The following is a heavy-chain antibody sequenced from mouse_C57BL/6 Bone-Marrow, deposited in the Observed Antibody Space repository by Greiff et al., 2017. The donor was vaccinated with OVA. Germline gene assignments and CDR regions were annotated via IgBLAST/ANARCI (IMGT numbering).Heavy chain of an antibody. CDR2: IDPENGDT. CDR3: TTEAYDYDEFAY. J-gene: IGHJ3*01. D-gene: IGHD2-4*01. CDR1: GFNIKDDY. V-gene: IGHV14-4*01. Sequence: EVMLVESGAELVRPGASVKLSCTASGFNIKDDYMHWVKQRPEQGLEWIGWIDPENGDTEYASKFQGKATITADTSSNTAYLQLSRLTSYDTAVDYCTTEAYDYDEFAYWGQGTLVTVSA.